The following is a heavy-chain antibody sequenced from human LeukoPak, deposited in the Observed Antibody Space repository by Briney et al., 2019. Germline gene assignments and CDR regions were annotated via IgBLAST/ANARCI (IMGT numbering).Heavy chain of an antibody. J-gene: IGHJ4*02. Sequence: SETLSLTCTVSGGSISNYYWSWIRQRAGKGLEWIGRIYTSGSTNYNPSLKSRVTMSVDTSKNQFSLRLSSVTAADTAVYYCARDRAYGGHYLDYCGQGTLVTVSS. V-gene: IGHV4-4*07. CDR3: ARDRAYGGHYLDY. CDR2: IYTSGST. CDR1: GGSISNYY. D-gene: IGHD4-23*01.